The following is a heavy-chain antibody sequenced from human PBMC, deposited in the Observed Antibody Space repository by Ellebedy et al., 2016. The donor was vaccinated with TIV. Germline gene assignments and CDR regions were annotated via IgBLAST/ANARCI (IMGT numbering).Heavy chain of an antibody. CDR3: ARARGLLYEKWGGAGYGMDV. D-gene: IGHD2-2*02. V-gene: IGHV3-7*03. J-gene: IGHJ6*02. Sequence: PGGSLRLSCADSGFSFSIYSMNWVRQAPGKGLEWVATIKQDGSEAYYVDSVKGRFTISRDNAKNSLFLQMSSLRAEDTAVYYCARARGLLYEKWGGAGYGMDVWGQGTTVTVYS. CDR1: GFSFSIYS. CDR2: IKQDGSEA.